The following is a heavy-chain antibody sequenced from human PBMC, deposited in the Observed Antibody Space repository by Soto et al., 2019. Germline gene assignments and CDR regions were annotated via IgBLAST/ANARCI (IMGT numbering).Heavy chain of an antibody. CDR1: GGSISSYY. CDR3: ATLDYGGNFDY. J-gene: IGHJ4*02. Sequence: PSETLSLTCTVSGGSISSYYLSWIRQPPGKGLEWIGYIYYSGSTNYNPSLKSRVTISVDTSKNQFSLKLSSVTAADTAVYYCATLDYGGNFDYWGQGTLVTVSS. D-gene: IGHD4-17*01. CDR2: IYYSGST. V-gene: IGHV4-59*01.